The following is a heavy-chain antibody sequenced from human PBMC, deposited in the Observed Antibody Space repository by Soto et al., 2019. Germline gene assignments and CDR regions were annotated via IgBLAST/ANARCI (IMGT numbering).Heavy chain of an antibody. CDR1: GYTFTGYY. CDR2: INPNSGGT. J-gene: IGHJ6*02. Sequence: GASVKVSCKASGYTFTGYYMHWVRQAPGQGLEWMGWINPNSGGTNYAQKFQGRVTMTRDTSISTAYVELSRLRSDDTAVYYCARRSGYSYGYCMDVWGQGTTVTVSS. D-gene: IGHD5-18*01. CDR3: ARRSGYSYGYCMDV. V-gene: IGHV1-2*02.